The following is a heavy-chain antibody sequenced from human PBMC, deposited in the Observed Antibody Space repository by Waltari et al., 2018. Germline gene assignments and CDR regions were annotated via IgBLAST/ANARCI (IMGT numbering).Heavy chain of an antibody. D-gene: IGHD1-26*01. CDR3: ARDRGGSYDY. V-gene: IGHV3-13*01. J-gene: IGHJ4*02. CDR1: GLALSYYD. Sequence: EVQLVESGGGWVQPGGSLRLSCAASGLALSYYDRCWVRQVTGKGLEWVSAIGTAGDTHYPDSVKGRFTISRDNANNSLYLHMNSLRAGDTAVYYCARDRGGSYDYWGQGTLVTVSS. CDR2: IGTAGDT.